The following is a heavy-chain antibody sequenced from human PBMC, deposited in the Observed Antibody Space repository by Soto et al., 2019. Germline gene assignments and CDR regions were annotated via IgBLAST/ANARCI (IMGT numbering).Heavy chain of an antibody. Sequence: SETLSLTCTVSGGSISSYYWSWIRQPPGKGLEWIGYIYYSGSTNYNPSLKSRVTISVDTSKNQFSLKLSSVTAADTAVYYCSRGGGSYYTAWGQGTLVTVSS. CDR3: SRGGGSYYTA. D-gene: IGHD1-26*01. CDR1: GGSISSYY. J-gene: IGHJ5*02. V-gene: IGHV4-59*01. CDR2: IYYSGST.